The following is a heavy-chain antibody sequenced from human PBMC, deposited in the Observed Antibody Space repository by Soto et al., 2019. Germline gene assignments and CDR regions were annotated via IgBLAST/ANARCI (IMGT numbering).Heavy chain of an antibody. D-gene: IGHD4-17*01. J-gene: IGHJ4*02. V-gene: IGHV4-30-2*01. CDR3: AREHYGDPPTDY. Sequence: SETLSLTCAVSGGSISSGAYSWSWIRQPPGKGLEWVGYIYHSGSTYYNPSLKSRVTISVDRSKNRFSLNLNSVTAADTAVYYCAREHYGDPPTDYWGQGTLVTVS. CDR2: IYHSGST. CDR1: GGSISSGAYS.